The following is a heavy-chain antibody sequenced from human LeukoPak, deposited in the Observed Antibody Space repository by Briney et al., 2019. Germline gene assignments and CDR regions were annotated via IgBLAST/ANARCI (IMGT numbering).Heavy chain of an antibody. J-gene: IGHJ4*02. CDR1: GYTFTSYA. CDR3: ARKGSQQLVFNYFDY. Sequence: ASVKVSCKASGYTFTSYAMHWVRQAPGQRLEWMGWINAGNGNTKYSQKFQDRVTITRDTSASTAYMELSSLRSEDTAVYYCARKGSQQLVFNYFDYWGQGTLVTVSS. D-gene: IGHD6-13*01. V-gene: IGHV1-3*01. CDR2: INAGNGNT.